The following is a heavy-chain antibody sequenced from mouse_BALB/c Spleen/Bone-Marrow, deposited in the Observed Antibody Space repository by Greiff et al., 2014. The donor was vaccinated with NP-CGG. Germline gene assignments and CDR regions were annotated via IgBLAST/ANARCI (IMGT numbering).Heavy chain of an antibody. CDR2: VDPANGDT. CDR1: GFNIKDIY. V-gene: IGHV14-3*02. Sequence: DVQLQESGAELVKPGASVKLSCTASGFNIKDIYMHWVKQRPEQGLEWIGRVDPANGDTKYDPKFQGKATITADTSSNTAYLQLSSLTSEDTAVYYCARDYGPFDYWGQGTPLTVSS. J-gene: IGHJ2*01. D-gene: IGHD1-2*01. CDR3: ARDYGPFDY.